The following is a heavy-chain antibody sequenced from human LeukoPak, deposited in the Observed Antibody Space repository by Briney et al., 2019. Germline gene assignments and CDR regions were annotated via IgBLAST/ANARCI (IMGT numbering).Heavy chain of an antibody. CDR3: ARGPRTTVIDREYYFDY. V-gene: IGHV4-39*07. CDR1: GGSISSSSYY. J-gene: IGHJ4*02. CDR2: IYYSGST. D-gene: IGHD4-11*01. Sequence: SETLSLTCTVSGGSISSSSYYWGWIRQPPGKGLEWIGSIYYSGSTYYNPSLKSRVTISVDTSKNQFSLKLSSVTAADTAVYYCARGPRTTVIDREYYFDYWGQGTLVTVSS.